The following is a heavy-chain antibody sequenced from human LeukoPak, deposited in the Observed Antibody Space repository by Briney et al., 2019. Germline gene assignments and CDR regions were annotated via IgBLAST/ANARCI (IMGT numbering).Heavy chain of an antibody. J-gene: IGHJ4*02. CDR3: ARVGMITFGGVIVFDY. D-gene: IGHD3-16*02. V-gene: IGHV4-61*01. Sequence: PSETLSLTCTVSGGSVSSSSDYWNWIRQPPGKGLEWIGYIYYSGSTNYNPSLKSRVTISVDTSKNQFSLKLNSVTAADTAVYYCARVGMITFGGVIVFDYWGQGTLATVSS. CDR2: IYYSGST. CDR1: GGSVSSSSDY.